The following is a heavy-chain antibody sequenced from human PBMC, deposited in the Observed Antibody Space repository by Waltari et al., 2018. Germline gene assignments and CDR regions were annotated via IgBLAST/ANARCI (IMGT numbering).Heavy chain of an antibody. D-gene: IGHD3-16*02. J-gene: IGHJ3*02. V-gene: IGHV3-30-3*01. CDR1: GFTVSSNY. CDR3: ARDLPVIRAFDI. Sequence: VQLVESGGGLIQPGGSLRLSCAASGFTVSSNYMSWVRQAPGKGLEWVAVISYDGSNKYYADSVKGRFTISRDNSKNTLYLQMNSLRAEDTAVYYCARDLPVIRAFDIWGQGTMVTVSS. CDR2: ISYDGSNK.